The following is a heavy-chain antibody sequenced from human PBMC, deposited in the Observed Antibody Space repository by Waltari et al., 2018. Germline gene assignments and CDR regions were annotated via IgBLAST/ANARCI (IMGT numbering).Heavy chain of an antibody. V-gene: IGHV7-4-1*02. CDR1: GYSFTSYA. CDR3: AREVVPAATIVVNWFDP. CDR2: INTKSGNP. Sequence: QVELVQSGPELKKPGASVKASCRASGYSFTSYAITWVRQAPGRGFELMGWINTKSGNPTYVQGVTGRFVFSLYTSVSTAFLQINSLEAEDTAVYYCAREVVPAATIVVNWFDPWGQGTLVTVSS. D-gene: IGHD2-2*01. J-gene: IGHJ5*02.